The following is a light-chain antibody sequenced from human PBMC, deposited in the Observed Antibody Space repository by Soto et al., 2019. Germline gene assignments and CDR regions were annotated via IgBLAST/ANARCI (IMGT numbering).Light chain of an antibody. J-gene: IGLJ2*01. CDR1: NSNIGAGYE. V-gene: IGLV1-40*01. Sequence: QLVLTQPPSVSGAPGQRVTISCTGTNSNIGAGYEVHWYQQFPGTAPQLLSSNTANRPSGVPDRFSGSRSGTSASLAITGLQSEDEADYYCQSFDSSLTGPILGGGTQLTV. CDR3: QSFDSSLTGPI. CDR2: NTA.